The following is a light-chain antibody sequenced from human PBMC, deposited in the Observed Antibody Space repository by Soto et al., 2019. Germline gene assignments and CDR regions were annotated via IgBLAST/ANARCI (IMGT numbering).Light chain of an antibody. V-gene: IGKV2-28*01. J-gene: IGKJ1*01. CDR1: ESLLHSIGYNY. Sequence: IVMTQSPLSLSVTPGEPAPISCRSSESLLHSIGYNYLDWYLQKPGQSPQLLIYLGSNRASGVPDRFSGSGSGRDFTLKISRVEADDVGVYYCMQGLETPTFGQGTKVEIK. CDR2: LGS. CDR3: MQGLETPT.